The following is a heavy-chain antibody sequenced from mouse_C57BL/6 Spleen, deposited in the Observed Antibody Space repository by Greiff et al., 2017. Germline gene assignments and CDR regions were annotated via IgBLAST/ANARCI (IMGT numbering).Heavy chain of an antibody. CDR1: GYTFTSYW. Sequence: VQLQQPGAELVKPGASVKMSCKASGYTFTSYWITWVKQRPGQGLEWIGDIYPGSGSTNYNEKFKSKATLTVDTSSSTAYMQLSSRTSEDSAVYYCERGGSSGYVYYYARDYWGQGTSVTVSS. V-gene: IGHV1-55*01. D-gene: IGHD3-2*02. J-gene: IGHJ4*01. CDR2: IYPGSGST. CDR3: ERGGSSGYVYYYARDY.